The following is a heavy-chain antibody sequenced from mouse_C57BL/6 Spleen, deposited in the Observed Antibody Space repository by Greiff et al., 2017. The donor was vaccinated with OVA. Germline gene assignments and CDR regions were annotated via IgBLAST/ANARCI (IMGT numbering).Heavy chain of an antibody. Sequence: EVKLMESEGGLVQPGSSMKLSCTASGFTFSDYYMAWVRQVPEKGLEWVANINYDGSSTYYLDSLKSRCIISRDNAKNILYLQMSSLKSEDTATYYWARAGDYEGFDYWGQGTTLTVSS. V-gene: IGHV5-16*01. D-gene: IGHD2-4*01. CDR1: GFTFSDYY. J-gene: IGHJ2*01. CDR3: ARAGDYEGFDY. CDR2: INYDGSST.